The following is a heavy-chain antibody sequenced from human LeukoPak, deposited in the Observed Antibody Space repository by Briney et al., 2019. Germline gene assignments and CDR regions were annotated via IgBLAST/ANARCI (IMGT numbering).Heavy chain of an antibody. D-gene: IGHD3-10*01. CDR1: GGSFSGYY. Sequence: SETLSLTCAVYGGSFSGYYWSWIRQPPGKGLEWIGEINHSGGTNYNPSLKSRVTISVDTSKNQFSLKLSSVTAADTAVYYCARFMSGLRLLWFGEPSYGMDVWGQGTTVTVSS. CDR3: ARFMSGLRLLWFGEPSYGMDV. V-gene: IGHV4-34*01. J-gene: IGHJ6*02. CDR2: INHSGGT.